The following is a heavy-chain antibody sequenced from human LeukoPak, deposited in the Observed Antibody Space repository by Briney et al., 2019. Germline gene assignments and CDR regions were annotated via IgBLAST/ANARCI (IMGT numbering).Heavy chain of an antibody. CDR2: IYYTGTT. CDR1: GGSISSGDYY. CDR3: ARVQLVLRLLGWMDP. D-gene: IGHD1-7*01. Sequence: SETLSLTCVVSGGSISSGDYYWSWIRQHPGKGLEWIGYIYYTGTTDYNPSLKSRVTISIDTSNNQFALKLRSVTAADTAVYYCARVQLVLRLLGWMDPWGQGTLVTVSS. J-gene: IGHJ5*02. V-gene: IGHV4-31*02.